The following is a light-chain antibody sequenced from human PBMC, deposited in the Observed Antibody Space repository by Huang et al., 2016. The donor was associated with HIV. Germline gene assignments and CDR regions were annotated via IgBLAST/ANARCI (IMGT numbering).Light chain of an antibody. CDR1: QSLLYNSNNKNY. J-gene: IGKJ2*01. CDR3: QQHYSSPPT. V-gene: IGKV4-1*01. Sequence: DIVMTQSPDSLAVSLGERATINCKSSQSLLYNSNNKNYLAWYQQKPGQPPHLLIYWASSRKSGVPDRFSGSGSETDFTLTISSLQAEDVAVYYCQQHYSSPPTFGQGTKLEIK. CDR2: WAS.